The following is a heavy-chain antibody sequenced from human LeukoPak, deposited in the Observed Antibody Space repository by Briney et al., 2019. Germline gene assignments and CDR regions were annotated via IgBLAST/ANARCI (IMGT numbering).Heavy chain of an antibody. J-gene: IGHJ4*02. D-gene: IGHD3-10*01. Sequence: SETLSLTCTVSGGSISSNIYYWGWIRRPPGKGLEWIGSIYYSGSTYYNPSLKSRVTISVDTSNNQFSPKLSSVTAADTAVYYCARRYGSGSSGTFDYWGQGTLVTVSS. CDR3: ARRYGSGSSGTFDY. V-gene: IGHV4-39*07. CDR2: IYYSGST. CDR1: GGSISSNIYY.